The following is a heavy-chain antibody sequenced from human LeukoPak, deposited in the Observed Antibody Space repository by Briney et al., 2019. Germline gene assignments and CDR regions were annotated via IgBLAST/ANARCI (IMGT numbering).Heavy chain of an antibody. D-gene: IGHD3-22*01. CDR1: GASISSGGSS. CDR3: AGAGDTSGYYYYFDF. V-gene: IGHV4-30-2*01. Sequence: SQTLSLTCAVSGASISSGGSSWSWIRQPPGKGLEWIGYIYHNGNTDTNPSLKSRVTISIDRSKNQFSLKLSSVTAADTAVYYCAGAGDTSGYYYYFDFWGQGTLVTVSS. J-gene: IGHJ4*02. CDR2: IYHNGNT.